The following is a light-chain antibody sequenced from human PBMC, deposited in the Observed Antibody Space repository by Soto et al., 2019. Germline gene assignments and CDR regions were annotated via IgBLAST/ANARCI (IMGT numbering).Light chain of an antibody. CDR2: QDT. CDR3: QAWDRDTFYV. Sequence: SYELTQSPWASVSPGQTATITCSGDKLGDKNVCWYQQKSGQPPVLVIYQDTKRPSGIPERFSGSNSGNTATLTISGTQAMDEADYYCQAWDRDTFYVFGNGTKVTVX. J-gene: IGLJ1*01. V-gene: IGLV3-1*01. CDR1: KLGDKN.